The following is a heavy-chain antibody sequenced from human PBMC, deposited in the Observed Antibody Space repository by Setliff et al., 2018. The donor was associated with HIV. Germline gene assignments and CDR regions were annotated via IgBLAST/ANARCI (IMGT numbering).Heavy chain of an antibody. CDR1: GDSIKTHY. CDR3: ARSTVGAGASFP. CDR2: ISHSGKT. V-gene: IGHV4-59*11. Sequence: SETLSLNCTVSGDSIKTHYWSWIRQPPGKGLEWIGCISHSGKTKFNPYLNSRVTISLDSSKNQFSLLLPSLTAADTAISYCARSTVGAGASFPWGRGILVTVSS. D-gene: IGHD1-26*01. J-gene: IGHJ5*02.